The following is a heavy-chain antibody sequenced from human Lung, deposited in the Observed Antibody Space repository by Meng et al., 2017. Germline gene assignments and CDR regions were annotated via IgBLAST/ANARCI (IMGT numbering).Heavy chain of an antibody. V-gene: IGHV2-5*02. CDR1: GFALSTSGGG. CDR2: IYWDDDK. Sequence: TLKESGPTLVKPTPTLPLSCTFAGFALSTSGGGVGWIRQPPGKALEWLALIYWDDDKRYSPSLKSRLTITKDTSKNQVVLTMTNMDPVDTATYYCAHIVLYDSYDYWGQGTLVTVSS. D-gene: IGHD3-22*01. CDR3: AHIVLYDSYDY. J-gene: IGHJ4*02.